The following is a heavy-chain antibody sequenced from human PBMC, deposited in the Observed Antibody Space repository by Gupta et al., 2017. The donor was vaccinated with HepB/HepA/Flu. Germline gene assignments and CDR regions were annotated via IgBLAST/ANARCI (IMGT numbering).Heavy chain of an antibody. CDR3: GRWGPLYYYMDV. J-gene: IGHJ6*03. Sequence: VQLVQSGXXVKNPGASVKLSCKASGXTXXXYXXXXVRQAPGQGLEWVGWISAYNGKTDYARKMQGRVSMTTDPSTTTAYMELRSLRSDDTAVYYCGRWGPLYYYMDVWGKGTTVTVSS. V-gene: IGHV1-18*01. CDR2: ISAYNGKT. CDR1: GXTXXXYX. D-gene: IGHD3-16*01.